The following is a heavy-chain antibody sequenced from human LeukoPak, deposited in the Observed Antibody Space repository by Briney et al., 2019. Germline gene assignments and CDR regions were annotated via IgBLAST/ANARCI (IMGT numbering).Heavy chain of an antibody. V-gene: IGHV4-39*01. J-gene: IGHJ3*01. CDR3: PKAAARYSHSSGLSAFDV. CDR2: IYYGGSN. Sequence: PSETLSLTCTVSGDSVSSTGYYWGCIRQPPGKELEWIGTIYYGGSNYYNPSLKSRVTMSEATSRKQCPLSMSSLNGADSAVYYCPKAAARYSHSSGLSAFDVWGQGKMGTVSS. D-gene: IGHD3-22*01. CDR1: GDSVSSTGYY.